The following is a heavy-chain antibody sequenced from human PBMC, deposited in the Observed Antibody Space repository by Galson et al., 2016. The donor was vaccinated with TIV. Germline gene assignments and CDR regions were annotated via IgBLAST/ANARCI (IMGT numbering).Heavy chain of an antibody. V-gene: IGHV3-11*01. Sequence: GSLRLSCAASGFTFSDYHMSWLRRTPGKGLEWIAHITSGASSRYYAESVKGRFTISRDDAKNSLFLQMNSLRIDDTAVYYCAKDLAVWGSFYGAFDYWGPGTVVSVSS. CDR1: GFTFSDYH. CDR2: ITSGASSR. J-gene: IGHJ4*02. D-gene: IGHD2/OR15-2a*01. CDR3: AKDLAVWGSFYGAFDY.